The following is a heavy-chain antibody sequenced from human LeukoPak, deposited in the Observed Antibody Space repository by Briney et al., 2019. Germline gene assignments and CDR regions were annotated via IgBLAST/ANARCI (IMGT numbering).Heavy chain of an antibody. CDR3: ARGHISSGETP. CDR2: INHSGST. J-gene: IGHJ5*02. D-gene: IGHD6-19*01. CDR1: GGSFSGYY. V-gene: IGHV4-34*01. Sequence: PSETLSLTCAVYGGSFSGYYWSWIRQPPGKGLEWIGEINHSGSTNYNPSLKSRVTISVDTSKNQFSLKLSSVTAADTAVYHCARGHISSGETPWGQGTLVTVSS.